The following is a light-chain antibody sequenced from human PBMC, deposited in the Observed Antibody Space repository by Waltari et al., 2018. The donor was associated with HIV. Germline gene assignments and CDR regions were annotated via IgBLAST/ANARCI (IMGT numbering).Light chain of an antibody. Sequence: DIQLTQSPSFLSASVGDRVTITCRADHRISTYLACYQQKPGKAPKLLISAASALQSGVPSRFSGSGSGREFTLTISSLQPEDFASYYCQHLNTYPYTFGQGTKLEIK. CDR2: AAS. CDR1: HRISTY. V-gene: IGKV1-9*01. J-gene: IGKJ2*01. CDR3: QHLNTYPYT.